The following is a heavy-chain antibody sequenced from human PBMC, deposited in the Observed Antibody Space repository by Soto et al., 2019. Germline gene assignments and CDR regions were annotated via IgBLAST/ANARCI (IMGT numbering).Heavy chain of an antibody. J-gene: IGHJ4*02. CDR1: GFTFSNAW. D-gene: IGHD2-15*01. CDR3: TTRRYCSGGSGYSGFDY. V-gene: IGHV3-15*01. Sequence: EVQLVESGGGLVKPGGSLRLSCAASGFTFSNAWMSWVRQAPGKGLEWVGRIKSKTDGGTTDYAAPVKGRITSSRDYSENTLYLQMNSLKSEETAVYYCTTRRYCSGGSGYSGFDYWGQGTLVTVSS. CDR2: IKSKTDGGTT.